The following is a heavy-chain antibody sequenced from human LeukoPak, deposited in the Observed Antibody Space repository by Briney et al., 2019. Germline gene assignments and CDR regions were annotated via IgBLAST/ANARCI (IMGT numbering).Heavy chain of an antibody. CDR1: GGSFSNYY. D-gene: IGHD2-15*01. Sequence: PSETLSLTCAVYGGSFSNYYWGWIRQPPGKGLEWIGEIYHSGSTNYNPSLKSRVTISLDTSINQFSLKLSSVTAADTAVYYCVRGGGSLWNWGQGTLVTVSS. J-gene: IGHJ4*02. CDR3: VRGGGSLWN. CDR2: IYHSGST. V-gene: IGHV4-34*01.